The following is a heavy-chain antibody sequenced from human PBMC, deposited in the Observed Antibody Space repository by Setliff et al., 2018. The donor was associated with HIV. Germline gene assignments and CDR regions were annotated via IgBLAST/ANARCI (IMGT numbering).Heavy chain of an antibody. V-gene: IGHV3-7*01. Sequence: PGGSLRLSCVASEFIFSNYWMNWVRQAPGKGLEWVANIKPDGTEKNYMDSVKGRFTVSRDNAKNSLYLQMNSLRAEDTATYYCARASAATYCSGGACYLPDYWGQGTLVTVSS. CDR2: IKPDGTEK. D-gene: IGHD2-15*01. J-gene: IGHJ4*02. CDR3: ARASAATYCSGGACYLPDY. CDR1: EFIFSNYW.